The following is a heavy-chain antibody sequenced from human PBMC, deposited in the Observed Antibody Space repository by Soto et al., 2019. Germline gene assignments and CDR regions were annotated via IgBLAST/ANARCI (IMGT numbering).Heavy chain of an antibody. D-gene: IGHD2-8*01. J-gene: IGHJ4*02. CDR1: GFTFSSYA. Sequence: EVQLLESGGGLVQPGGSLRLSCAASGFTFSSYAMSWVRQAPGKGLEWVSAISGSGGSTYYAYSVKGRFTISRDNSKNTLYLQMNSLSAEDTAVYYCAKNYRASIVLMVYASMCDYWGQGTLVTVSS. CDR3: AKNYRASIVLMVYASMCDY. CDR2: ISGSGGST. V-gene: IGHV3-23*01.